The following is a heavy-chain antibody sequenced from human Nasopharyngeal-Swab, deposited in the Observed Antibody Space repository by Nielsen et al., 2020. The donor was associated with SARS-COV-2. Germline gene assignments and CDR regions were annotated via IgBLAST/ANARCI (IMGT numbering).Heavy chain of an antibody. J-gene: IGHJ5*02. CDR2: IKQDGSEK. Sequence: GESLKISCAAYGFTVSSYWMSWVRQAPGKGLEWVANIKQDGSEKYYVDSVKGRFTISRDNAKNSLYLQMNSLRAEDTAVYYCASTSGYGLNWFDPWGQGTLVTVSS. CDR3: ASTSGYGLNWFDP. V-gene: IGHV3-7*01. CDR1: GFTVSSYW. D-gene: IGHD5-12*01.